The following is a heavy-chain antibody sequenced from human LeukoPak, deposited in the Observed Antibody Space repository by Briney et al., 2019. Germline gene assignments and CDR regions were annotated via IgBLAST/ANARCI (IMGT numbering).Heavy chain of an antibody. V-gene: IGHV3-74*01. CDR3: ARADYYDSSGAHDY. J-gene: IGHJ4*02. D-gene: IGHD3-22*01. CDR2: INSDGSST. Sequence: GGSLRLSCAASGFTFSSYWMHWVRQAPGKGLVWVSRINSDGSSTSYADSVKGRFTISRDNAKNTLYLQMNGLRAEDTAVYYCARADYYDSSGAHDYWGQGTLVTVSS. CDR1: GFTFSSYW.